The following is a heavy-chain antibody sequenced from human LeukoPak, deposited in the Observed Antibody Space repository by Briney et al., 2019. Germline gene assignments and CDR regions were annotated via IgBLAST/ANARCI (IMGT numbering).Heavy chain of an antibody. V-gene: IGHV1-69*04. CDR2: IIPILGVA. Sequence: ASVTVSCKASGGTFSSYAISWVRQAPGQGLEWMGKIIPILGVANYAQNFQGRVTITADKSTSTAYMELTSLRSDDTAVYYCARDRGDGYNPYYWGQGTLVTVSS. CDR1: GGTFSSYA. J-gene: IGHJ4*02. CDR3: ARDRGDGYNPYY. D-gene: IGHD5-12*01.